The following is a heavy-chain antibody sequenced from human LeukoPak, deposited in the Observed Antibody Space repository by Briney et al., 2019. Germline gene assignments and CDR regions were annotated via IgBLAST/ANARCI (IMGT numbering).Heavy chain of an antibody. CDR1: GGSISGYY. CDR3: ARDFCSGGSCYSYFHY. Sequence: PSETLSLTCSVSGGSISGYYWSWIRQPPGKGLGWIGYIYSSGGTNYNPSLKSRVTISLDTSKNQFSLRLSSVTAADTAVYYCARDFCSGGSCYSYFHYWGQGTLVTVSS. CDR2: IYSSGGT. J-gene: IGHJ4*02. V-gene: IGHV4-59*01. D-gene: IGHD2-15*01.